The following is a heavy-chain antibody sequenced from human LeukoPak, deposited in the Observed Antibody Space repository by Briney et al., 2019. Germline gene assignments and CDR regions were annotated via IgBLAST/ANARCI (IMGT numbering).Heavy chain of an antibody. D-gene: IGHD6-19*01. CDR3: ARLINPEPGIAVAGTRWFDP. CDR1: GGSISSXX. CDR2: XXYSXST. V-gene: IGHV4-59*08. J-gene: IGHJ5*02. Sequence: TXSGGSISSXXXXXMRXXPGXXXXXXXXXXYSXSTNYNPSLKSRVTISVDTSKNQFSLKLSSVTAADTAVYYCARLINPEPGIAVAGTRWFDPWGQGTLVTVSS.